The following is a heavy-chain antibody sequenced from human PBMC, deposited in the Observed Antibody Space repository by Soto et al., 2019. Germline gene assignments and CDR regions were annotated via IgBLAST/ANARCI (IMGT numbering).Heavy chain of an antibody. D-gene: IGHD3-16*02. Sequence: EVQLLESGGGLVQPGGSLRVSCAASGFTFNNYAMSWVRQAPGKGLEWVAAITGSGGRTYYADSVKGRFTISRDNSKNTLSLQMNSLRTEDTAVYYCARDPLTTRPWAIVYDSWGQGTLVTVSS. V-gene: IGHV3-23*01. CDR3: ARDPLTTRPWAIVYDS. CDR2: ITGSGGRT. CDR1: GFTFNNYA. J-gene: IGHJ5*01.